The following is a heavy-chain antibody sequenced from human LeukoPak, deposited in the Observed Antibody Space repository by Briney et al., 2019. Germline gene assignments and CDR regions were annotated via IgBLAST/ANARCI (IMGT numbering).Heavy chain of an antibody. D-gene: IGHD4-17*01. V-gene: IGHV4-59*08. CDR3: ARTLSTVTYNWFDP. CDR1: GGSISSYY. CDR2: IYYSGST. J-gene: IGHJ5*02. Sequence: SETLSLTCTVSGGSISSYYWSWIRQPPGKGLEWIGYIYYSGSTNYNPSLKSRVTISVDTSKNQFSLKLSSVTAADTAVYYCARTLSTVTYNWFDPWGQGTLVTVSS.